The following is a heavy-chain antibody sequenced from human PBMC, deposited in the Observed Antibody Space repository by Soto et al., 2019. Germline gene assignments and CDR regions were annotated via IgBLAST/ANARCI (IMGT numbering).Heavy chain of an antibody. CDR1: GYTFTGYY. D-gene: IGHD6-6*01. CDR3: ASTSSSRRYAFDI. J-gene: IGHJ3*02. Sequence: ASVKLSCKASGYTFTGYYMHWVRQAPGQGLEWMGWINPNSGGTNYAQKFQGWVTMTRDTSISTAYMELSRLRSDDTAVYYCASTSSSRRYAFDIWGQGTMVTVSS. V-gene: IGHV1-2*04. CDR2: INPNSGGT.